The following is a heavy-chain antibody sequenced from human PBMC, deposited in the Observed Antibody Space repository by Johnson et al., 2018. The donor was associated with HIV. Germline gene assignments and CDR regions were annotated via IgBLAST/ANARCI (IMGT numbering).Heavy chain of an antibody. D-gene: IGHD7-27*01. CDR2: IGTAGDT. J-gene: IGHJ3*02. CDR3: AKDVNWGLGGAFDI. Sequence: VQLVESGGGVVRPGGSLRLSCAASGFTFSSYDMHWVRQATGKGLEWVSAIGTAGDTYYPGSVQGRLTISRENAKNSLYLQMNSLRAEDTALYYCAKDVNWGLGGAFDIWGQGTMVTVSS. V-gene: IGHV3-13*01. CDR1: GFTFSSYD.